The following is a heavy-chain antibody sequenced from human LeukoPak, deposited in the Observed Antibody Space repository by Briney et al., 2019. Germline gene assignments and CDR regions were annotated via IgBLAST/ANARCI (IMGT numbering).Heavy chain of an antibody. J-gene: IGHJ5*02. V-gene: IGHV4-30-4*08. CDR1: GGSISSGDYY. D-gene: IGHD3-3*01. CDR3: ARVAYYDFSYWFDP. Sequence: SETLSLTCTVSGGSISSGDYYWSWIRQPPGKGLEWIGYIYSSGSTYYNPSLKSLVTISVDTSKNQFSLKLSSVTAADTAVYYCARVAYYDFSYWFDPWGQGTLVTVSS. CDR2: IYSSGST.